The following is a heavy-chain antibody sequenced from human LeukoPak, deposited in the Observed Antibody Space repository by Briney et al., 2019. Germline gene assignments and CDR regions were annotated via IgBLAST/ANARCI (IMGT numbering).Heavy chain of an antibody. Sequence: GGSLRLSCEASGFTFGNYAMNWARQAPGKGLEWVASINHNGNVNYYVDSVKGRFTISRDNAKNSLYLQMSNLRAEDTAVYFCAGGGGLDVWGQGATVTVSS. J-gene: IGHJ6*02. D-gene: IGHD3-16*01. CDR1: GFTFGNYA. V-gene: IGHV3-7*03. CDR2: INHNGNVN. CDR3: AGGGGLDV.